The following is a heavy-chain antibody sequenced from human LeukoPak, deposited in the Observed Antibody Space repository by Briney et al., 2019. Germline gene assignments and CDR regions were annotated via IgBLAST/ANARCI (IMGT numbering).Heavy chain of an antibody. J-gene: IGHJ4*02. CDR2: INPGDTNI. V-gene: IGHV5-51*01. CDR1: GYSFANYW. CDR3: ARRPRGVCSSTSCYVDY. Sequence: GESLKISCKASGYSFANYWIGWVRQVPGKGLEWVAMINPGDTNIAYSPSFQAQVTISADRSISTAYLQWSSLKASDTAIYYCARRPRGVCSSTSCYVDYWGQGTLVTVSS. D-gene: IGHD2-2*01.